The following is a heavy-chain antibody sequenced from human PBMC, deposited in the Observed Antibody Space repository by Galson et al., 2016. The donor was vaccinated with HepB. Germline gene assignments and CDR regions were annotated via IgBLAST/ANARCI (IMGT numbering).Heavy chain of an antibody. CDR3: ARDGGGTGGYYYYAMDV. V-gene: IGHV3-13*01. Sequence: SLRLSCAASGFTFSRYDMHWVRHVTGKGLEWVSAIGTAGDTYYPGSVKGRFTISRENAKNSLYLQMNSLSDEDTAVYYCARDGGGTGGYYYYAMDVWGQGTTVTVSS. D-gene: IGHD1-14*01. CDR2: IGTAGDT. CDR1: GFTFSRYD. J-gene: IGHJ6*02.